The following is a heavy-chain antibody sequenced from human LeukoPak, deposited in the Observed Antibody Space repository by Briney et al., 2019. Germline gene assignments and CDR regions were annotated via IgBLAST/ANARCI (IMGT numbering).Heavy chain of an antibody. CDR2: ISGSGGST. J-gene: IGHJ6*03. CDR3: AKSQGSGWFALYYYYYMDV. V-gene: IGHV3-23*01. D-gene: IGHD6-19*01. CDR1: GFTFSSYA. Sequence: GGSLRLSCAASGFTFSSYAMSWVRQAPGKGLEWVSAISGSGGSTYYADSVKGRFTISRDNSKNTLYLQMNSLRAEDTAVYYCAKSQGSGWFALYYYYYMDVWGKGTTVTVSS.